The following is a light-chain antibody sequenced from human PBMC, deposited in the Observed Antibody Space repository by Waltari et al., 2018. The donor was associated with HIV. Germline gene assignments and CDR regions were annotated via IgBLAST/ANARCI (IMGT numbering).Light chain of an antibody. CDR3: QQYNSYPGT. Sequence: DIQMTQSPSTLSVSVGDKVSITCRASQSISSWLAWYQQKPGKAPKLLIYKASTLESGVPSRFSGSGSGTEFTLTISSLQPDDFATYYCQQYNSYPGTFGQGTKLEIK. CDR1: QSISSW. CDR2: KAS. V-gene: IGKV1-5*03. J-gene: IGKJ2*01.